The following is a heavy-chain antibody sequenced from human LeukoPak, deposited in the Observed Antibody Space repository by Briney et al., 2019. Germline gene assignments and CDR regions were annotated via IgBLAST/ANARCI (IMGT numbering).Heavy chain of an antibody. J-gene: IGHJ6*03. V-gene: IGHV3-30*02. Sequence: GGSLRLSCAASGFTFSNYAMSWVRQAPGKGLEWVAFIRSDGINKYHADSVKGRFTISRDNSKNTLYLQMNSLRAEDTAVYYCASTPNYYGSGSYQTAYYYYYMDVWGKGTTVTVSS. CDR3: ASTPNYYGSGSYQTAYYYYYMDV. D-gene: IGHD3-10*01. CDR2: IRSDGINK. CDR1: GFTFSNYA.